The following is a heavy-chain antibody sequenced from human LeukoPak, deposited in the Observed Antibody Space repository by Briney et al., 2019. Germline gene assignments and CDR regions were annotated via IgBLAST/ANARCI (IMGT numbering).Heavy chain of an antibody. J-gene: IGHJ6*02. D-gene: IGHD1-26*01. CDR2: ITGSSSSI. V-gene: IGHV3-21*01. CDR1: GFTFSSYS. Sequence: GGSLRLSCAASGFTFSSYSMNWVRQAPGKGLEWVSSITGSSSSISYADSERGRFTISRDNAKNSLYLQMNSLRVEDTAVFYCAREGMGATLYFGMDVWGQGTTVTVSS. CDR3: AREGMGATLYFGMDV.